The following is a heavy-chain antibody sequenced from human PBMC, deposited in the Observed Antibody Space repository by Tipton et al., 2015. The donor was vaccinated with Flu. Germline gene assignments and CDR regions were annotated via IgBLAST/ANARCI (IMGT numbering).Heavy chain of an antibody. CDR2: IYYTGSA. CDR3: ARRLTVLEFWFDP. Sequence: TLSLNCTVSGGFITNYYWSWIRQPPGKGLEFIGYIYYTGSAHYNPSLYSRVTMSVDTSKNQFSLKVTSVTAADTAVYYCARRLTVLEFWFDPWGQGTLVTVSS. D-gene: IGHD4-17*01. V-gene: IGHV4-59*08. J-gene: IGHJ5*02. CDR1: GGFITNYY.